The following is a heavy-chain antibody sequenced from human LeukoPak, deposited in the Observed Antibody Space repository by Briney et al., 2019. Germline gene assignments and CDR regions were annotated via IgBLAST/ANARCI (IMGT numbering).Heavy chain of an antibody. J-gene: IGHJ4*02. CDR1: GFTFSSYS. V-gene: IGHV3-48*01. CDR3: ARDPPYWNDEVESDY. D-gene: IGHD1-1*01. Sequence: QSGGSLRLSCAASGFTFSSYSMNWVRQAPGKGLEWVSYISSSSSTIYYADSVKGRFTISRDNAKNSLYLQMNSLRAEDTAVYYCARDPPYWNDEVESDYWGQGTLVTVSS. CDR2: ISSSSSTI.